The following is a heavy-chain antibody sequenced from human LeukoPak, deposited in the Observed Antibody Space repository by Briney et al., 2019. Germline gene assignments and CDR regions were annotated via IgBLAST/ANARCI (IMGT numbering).Heavy chain of an antibody. CDR1: GYSISSGYY. D-gene: IGHD6-25*01. CDR3: ARDYSSGVWYFDL. J-gene: IGHJ2*01. CDR2: IYHSGST. V-gene: IGHV4-38-2*02. Sequence: SETLSLICAVSGYSISSGYYWGWIRQPPGEGLEWIGRIYHSGSTYYNPSLKSRVTISGDTSKNQFSLKLRSVTAADAAVYYCARDYSSGVWYFDLWGRGTLVTVSS.